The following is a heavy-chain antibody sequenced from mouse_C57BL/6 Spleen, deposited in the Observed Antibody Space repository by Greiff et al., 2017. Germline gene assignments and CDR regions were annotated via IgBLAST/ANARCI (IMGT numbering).Heavy chain of an antibody. CDR2: INPNNGTT. CDR3: ARRDYYGSSYSWYFDV. Sequence: EVQLQQSGPELVKPGASVKISCKASGYSFTDYNMNWVKQSNGKSLEWIGVINPNNGTTSYNQKFKGKATLTVDQSSSTAYMQHNSLTSEDSAVYYCARRDYYGSSYSWYFDVWGTGTTVTVSS. V-gene: IGHV1-39*01. D-gene: IGHD1-1*01. J-gene: IGHJ1*03. CDR1: GYSFTDYN.